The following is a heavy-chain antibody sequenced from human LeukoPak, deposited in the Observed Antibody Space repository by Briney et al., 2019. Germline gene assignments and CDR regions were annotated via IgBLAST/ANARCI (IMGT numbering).Heavy chain of an antibody. CDR1: GYTLTDHH. D-gene: IGHD5-24*01. Sequence: ASMKVSCKTSGYTLTDHHLIWVRQAPGQGLEWMGWIRPNNDGIKYAQEFQGRVTISRDTSISTAYMELTSLTPDDTAIYYCARDPVDGYSHYDFWGQGTLVTVSS. CDR2: IRPNNDGI. V-gene: IGHV1-2*02. CDR3: ARDPVDGYSHYDF. J-gene: IGHJ4*02.